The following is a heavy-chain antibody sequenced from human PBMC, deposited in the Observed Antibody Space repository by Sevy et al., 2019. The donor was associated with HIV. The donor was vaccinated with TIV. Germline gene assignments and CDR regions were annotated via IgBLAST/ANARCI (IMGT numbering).Heavy chain of an antibody. Sequence: GGSLRLSCAASGFTLSEYYMSWIRQAPGKGLEWLSYISGDGDTLYYTNSVKGRFTISRDNAKKSLYLQMNSLRAEDTAVYYCARDHVKDGDLGDYYYFAMDVWGQGTSVTVSS. D-gene: IGHD4-17*01. J-gene: IGHJ6*02. CDR1: GFTLSEYY. CDR3: ARDHVKDGDLGDYYYFAMDV. V-gene: IGHV3-11*01. CDR2: ISGDGDTL.